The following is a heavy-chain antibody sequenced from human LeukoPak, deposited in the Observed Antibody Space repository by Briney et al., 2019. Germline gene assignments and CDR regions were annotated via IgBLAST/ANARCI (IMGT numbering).Heavy chain of an antibody. V-gene: IGHV3-53*01. CDR1: GFTVSSNY. Sequence: GGSLRLSRAASGFTVSSNYMSWVRQAPGKGLEWVSVIYSGGSTYYADSVKGRFTISRDNSKNTLYLQMNSLRAEDTAVYYCARALDPYYMDVWGKGTTVTISS. J-gene: IGHJ6*03. CDR3: ARALDPYYMDV. CDR2: IYSGGST. D-gene: IGHD3-9*01.